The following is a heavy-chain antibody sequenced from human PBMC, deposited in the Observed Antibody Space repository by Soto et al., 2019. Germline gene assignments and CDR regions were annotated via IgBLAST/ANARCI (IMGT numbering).Heavy chain of an antibody. CDR2: IKSKTDGGTT. Sequence: PGGSLRLSCAASGFTFSNAWMSWVRQAPGKGLEWVGRIKSKTDGGTTDYAAPVKGRFTISRDDSKNTLYLQMNSLKTEDTAVYYCTRHSLEYSSSSDWFDPWGQATLVTVSS. CDR1: GFTFSNAW. D-gene: IGHD6-6*01. J-gene: IGHJ5*02. V-gene: IGHV3-15*01. CDR3: TRHSLEYSSSSDWFDP.